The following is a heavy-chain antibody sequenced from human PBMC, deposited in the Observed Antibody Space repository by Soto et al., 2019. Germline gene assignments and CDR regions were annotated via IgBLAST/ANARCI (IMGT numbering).Heavy chain of an antibody. D-gene: IGHD3-3*01. CDR2: INPSGGST. J-gene: IGHJ4*02. CDR1: GYTFTSYY. CDR3: ARGKRITSFGVVIMSSGPIHY. V-gene: IGHV1-46*03. Sequence: ASVKVSCKASGYTFTSYYMHWVRQAPGQGLEWMGIINPSGGSTSYAQKFQGRVTMTRDTSTSTVYMELSSLRSEDTAVYYCARGKRITSFGVVIMSSGPIHYSGQATLVTVSS.